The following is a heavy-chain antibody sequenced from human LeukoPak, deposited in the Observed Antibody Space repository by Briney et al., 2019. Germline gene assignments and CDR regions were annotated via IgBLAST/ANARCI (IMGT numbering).Heavy chain of an antibody. CDR2: INYSGNS. V-gene: IGHV4-59*08. D-gene: IGHD2-21*01. Sequence: SETLSLTCTVSGDSISTDYWSWIRQSPGKGLEWIGYINYSGNSEYNPSLKSRVTISVDRSKSQVSLKMRSVTAADTAVYYCARLDCISKTCYNYWALGALVTVSS. J-gene: IGHJ4*02. CDR1: GDSISTDY. CDR3: ARLDCISKTCYNY.